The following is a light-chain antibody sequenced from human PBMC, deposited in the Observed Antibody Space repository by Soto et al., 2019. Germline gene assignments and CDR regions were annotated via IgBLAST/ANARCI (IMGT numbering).Light chain of an antibody. J-gene: IGLJ2*01. Sequence: QSALTQPASVSGSPGQSITISCTGTSSDVGGYNSVSWYQQHPGKAPKLIIYEVNYRPVGVSNRFSCSKSGNTASLTISGLQAEDEADYYCSAYRSSTPLVFGGGTKLTVL. CDR3: SAYRSSTPLV. V-gene: IGLV2-14*01. CDR1: SSDVGGYNS. CDR2: EVN.